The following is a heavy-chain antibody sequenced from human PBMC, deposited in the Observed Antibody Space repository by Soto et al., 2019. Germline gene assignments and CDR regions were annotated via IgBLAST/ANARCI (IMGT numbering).Heavy chain of an antibody. CDR1: GFSFRSYA. Sequence: VPLVESGGGVVQPGRSLRLSCAASGFSFRSYAMHWVRQAPGKGLEWVAVMSYDGSDKDYADSVKGRFTISRDNSKNTLYLQMSSLRAEDTAVYYCARARLDTPALEYWGQGTLVTVSS. V-gene: IGHV3-30-3*01. J-gene: IGHJ4*02. CDR3: ARARLDTPALEY. CDR2: MSYDGSDK. D-gene: IGHD2-2*01.